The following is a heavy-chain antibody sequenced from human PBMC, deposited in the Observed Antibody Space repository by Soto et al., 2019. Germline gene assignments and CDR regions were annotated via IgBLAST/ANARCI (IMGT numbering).Heavy chain of an antibody. CDR1: GFTFSSYA. V-gene: IGHV3-30-3*01. CDR3: ARKYGSGSYYKGYFDY. D-gene: IGHD3-10*01. J-gene: IGHJ4*02. CDR2: ISYDGSNK. Sequence: QVQLVESGGGVVQPGRSLRLSCAASGFTFSSYAMHWVRQAPGKGLEWVAVISYDGSNKYYADSVKGRFTISRDNSKNTLYLQMNSLRAEDTAVYYCARKYGSGSYYKGYFDYWGQGTLVTVSS.